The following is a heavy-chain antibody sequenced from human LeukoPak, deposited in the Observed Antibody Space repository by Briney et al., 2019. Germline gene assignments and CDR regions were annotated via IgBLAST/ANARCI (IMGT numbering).Heavy chain of an antibody. V-gene: IGHV4-59*08. CDR3: ARRYDNDGYYYAHFDY. CDR1: GGSISSYY. Sequence: PSETLSLTCTVSGGSISSYYWSWIRQPPGKGLESIGYIYYRSTNYNPSLKRRVTISIDTSKNQLSLKLSSVTAADTAVYYCARRYDNDGYYYAHFDYWGQGTLVTVSS. J-gene: IGHJ4*02. D-gene: IGHD3-22*01. CDR2: IYYRST.